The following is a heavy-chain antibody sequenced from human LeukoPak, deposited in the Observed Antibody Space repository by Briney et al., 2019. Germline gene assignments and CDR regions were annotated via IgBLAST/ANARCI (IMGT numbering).Heavy chain of an antibody. CDR3: ARGRLGATTFDS. J-gene: IGHJ5*01. V-gene: IGHV4-59*11. CDR1: GASITNHY. CDR2: IYYSGNT. Sequence: SETLSLTCNVSGASITNHYWSWIRQPPGKGLEWIGYIYYSGNTNYNPSLKSRVTISADTSKNQFSLRLSSVTAADTAVYSCARGRLGATTFDSWGQGTLVTVSS. D-gene: IGHD3-16*01.